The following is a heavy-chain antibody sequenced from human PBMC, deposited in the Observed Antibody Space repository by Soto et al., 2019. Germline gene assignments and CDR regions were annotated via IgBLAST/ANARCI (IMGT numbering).Heavy chain of an antibody. CDR1: GGTFSSYT. V-gene: IGHV1-69*02. Sequence: QVQLVQSGAEVKKPGSSVKVSCKASGGTFSSYTISWVRQAPGQGLEWMGRIIPILGIANYAQKFQGRVTITADKSTSTAYMELSSLRSEDTAMYYCAGRAVAGTENAFDIWGQGTMVTVSS. J-gene: IGHJ3*02. CDR3: AGRAVAGTENAFDI. D-gene: IGHD6-19*01. CDR2: IIPILGIA.